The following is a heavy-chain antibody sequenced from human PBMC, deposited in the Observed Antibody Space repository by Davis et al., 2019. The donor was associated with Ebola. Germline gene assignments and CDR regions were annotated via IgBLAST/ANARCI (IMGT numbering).Heavy chain of an antibody. D-gene: IGHD2-2*01. Sequence: GESLKISCAASGFTFSSYAMSWVRQAPGKGLEWVSAISGSGGSTFYADSVKGRFTISRDNSKNTPYLQMNGLRAEDTAVYYCAKDVMGPCSSTGCPRGYFQHWGQGTLVTASS. CDR1: GFTFSSYA. J-gene: IGHJ1*01. V-gene: IGHV3-23*01. CDR3: AKDVMGPCSSTGCPRGYFQH. CDR2: ISGSGGST.